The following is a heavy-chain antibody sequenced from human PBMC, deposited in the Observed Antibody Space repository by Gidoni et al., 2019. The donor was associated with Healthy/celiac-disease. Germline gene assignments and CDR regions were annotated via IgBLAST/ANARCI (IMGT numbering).Heavy chain of an antibody. CDR2: ISWDGGST. CDR3: AKDMLVVTAIPMHYGMDV. D-gene: IGHD2-21*02. V-gene: IGHV3-43*01. CDR1: GFTFDDYT. J-gene: IGHJ6*02. Sequence: EVQLVESGGVVVQPGGSLRLSCAASGFTFDDYTMHWVRQAPGKGLEWVSLISWDGGSTYYADSVKGRFTISRDNSKNSLYLQMNSLRTEDTALYYCAKDMLVVTAIPMHYGMDVWGQGTTVTVSS.